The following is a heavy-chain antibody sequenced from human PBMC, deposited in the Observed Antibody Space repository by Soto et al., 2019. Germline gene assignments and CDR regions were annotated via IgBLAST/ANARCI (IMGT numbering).Heavy chain of an antibody. Sequence: LETMCLTCTVSGGYISRYVWGWIRQKPGEALEWIGYIHYSGYTNYNPSLKGRVTISVDTSKNQFSLNLNSVTAADTAVYYCARAEEYNSGWYPDYWGQGTLVTVSS. CDR2: IHYSGYT. CDR1: GGYISRYV. V-gene: IGHV4-59*01. D-gene: IGHD6-19*01. J-gene: IGHJ4*02. CDR3: ARAEEYNSGWYPDY.